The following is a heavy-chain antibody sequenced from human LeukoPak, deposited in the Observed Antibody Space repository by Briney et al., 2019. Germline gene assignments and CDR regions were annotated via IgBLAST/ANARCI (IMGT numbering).Heavy chain of an antibody. Sequence: GGSLRLSCTASGFTFGDYAMSWVRQAPGKGLEWVGFIRSKAYGGTTEYAASVKGRSTISRDDSKSIAYLQMNSLKTEDTAVYYCTRDGRELRYFDWLADYWGQGTLVTVSS. D-gene: IGHD3-9*01. J-gene: IGHJ4*02. CDR3: TRDGRELRYFDWLADY. V-gene: IGHV3-49*04. CDR1: GFTFGDYA. CDR2: IRSKAYGGTT.